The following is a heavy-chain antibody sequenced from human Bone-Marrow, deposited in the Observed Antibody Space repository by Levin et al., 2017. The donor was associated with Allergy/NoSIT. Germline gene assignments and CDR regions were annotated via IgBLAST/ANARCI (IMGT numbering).Heavy chain of an antibody. CDR1: RFTFSTYA. D-gene: IGHD1-1*01. Sequence: GGSLRLSCATSRFTFSTYAMHWVRQAPDRGLEWVSFISNDGNDKFYSDSVKARFTISRDNSRDTLYLQMSSLRPEDSAVYYCAKGAPKYNYFLYYGLDVWGQGTTVTVSS. J-gene: IGHJ6*02. V-gene: IGHV3-30*18. CDR3: AKGAPKYNYFLYYGLDV. CDR2: ISNDGNDK.